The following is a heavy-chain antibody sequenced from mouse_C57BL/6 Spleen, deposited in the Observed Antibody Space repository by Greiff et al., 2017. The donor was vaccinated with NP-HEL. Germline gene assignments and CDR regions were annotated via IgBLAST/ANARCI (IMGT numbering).Heavy chain of an antibody. CDR3: ARWFQEAMDY. D-gene: IGHD2-2*01. Sequence: VQLQQSGAELARPGASVKLSCKASGYTFPSSGISWVKQRTGQGLEWIGEIYPRSGNTYYNEKFKGKATLTADKSSSTSYMELRSLTSEDSAVYFCARWFQEAMDYWGQGTSVTVSS. V-gene: IGHV1-81*01. CDR1: GYTFPSSG. CDR2: IYPRSGNT. J-gene: IGHJ4*01.